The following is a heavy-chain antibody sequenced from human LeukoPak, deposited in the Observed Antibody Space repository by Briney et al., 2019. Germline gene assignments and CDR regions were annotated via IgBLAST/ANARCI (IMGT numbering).Heavy chain of an antibody. CDR2: ISGSGGSP. D-gene: IGHD2-2*01. CDR1: GFTFSSYA. J-gene: IGHJ4*02. CDR3: AKTCSSTSCYFD. Sequence: GASLRLSCAASGFTFSSYAMSWVRQAPGKGLEWVSAISGSGGSPYYADSVKGRFTISRDNSKNTLYLQMNSLRAEDTAVYYCAKTCSSTSCYFDWGQGTLVTVSS. V-gene: IGHV3-23*01.